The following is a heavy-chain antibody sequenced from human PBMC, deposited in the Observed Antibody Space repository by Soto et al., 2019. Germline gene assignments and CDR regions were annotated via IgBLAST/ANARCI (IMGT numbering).Heavy chain of an antibody. V-gene: IGHV3-23*01. D-gene: IGHD3-9*01. J-gene: IGHJ4*02. CDR1: GFTFSSYA. Sequence: EVQLLESGGGLVQPGGSLRLSCAASGFTFSSYAMSWVRKAPGKGLEWVSVISGSGDFTFYADSVKGRFTISRDNSKNTLYLQMNSLRAEDTAVYYCAKTQNDIHDYWGQGTLVTVSS. CDR3: AKTQNDIHDY. CDR2: ISGSGDFT.